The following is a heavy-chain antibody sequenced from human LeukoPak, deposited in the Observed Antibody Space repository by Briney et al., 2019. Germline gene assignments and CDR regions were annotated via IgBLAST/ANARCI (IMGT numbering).Heavy chain of an antibody. CDR1: GFTFSNYA. D-gene: IGHD2-2*01. J-gene: IGHJ6*02. CDR2: ISGSGGST. Sequence: GGSLRLSCAASGFTFSNYAMSWVRQAPGKGLEWVSAISGSGGSTYYADSVKGRFTISRDNSKNTLYLQMNSLSGDDTAVYYCAKRPADCTSSSCPLINCYYYGMDVWGQGTTVTVSS. V-gene: IGHV3-23*01. CDR3: AKRPADCTSSSCPLINCYYYGMDV.